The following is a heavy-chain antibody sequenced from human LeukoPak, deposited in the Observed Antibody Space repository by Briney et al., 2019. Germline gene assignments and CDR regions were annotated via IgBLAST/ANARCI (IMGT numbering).Heavy chain of an antibody. D-gene: IGHD3-3*01. Sequence: PGGSLRLSCAASGFTFSSYWMHWVRQAPGKGLVWVSRINSDGSSTSYADSVKGRFTISRDNAKNTLYLQMNSLSAEDTAVYYCARDQNDFWSSYYIDYWGQGTLVTVSS. V-gene: IGHV3-74*01. CDR1: GFTFSSYW. CDR3: ARDQNDFWSSYYIDY. CDR2: INSDGSST. J-gene: IGHJ4*02.